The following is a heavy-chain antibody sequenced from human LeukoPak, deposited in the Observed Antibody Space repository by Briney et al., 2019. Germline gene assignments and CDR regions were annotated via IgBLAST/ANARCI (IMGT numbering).Heavy chain of an antibody. J-gene: IGHJ4*02. CDR3: AKDGLSYDGSTHVYYFQS. Sequence: GGSLRLSCTASGFTFRMYAMXXXXXXXXXXXXXXASIIYDGRXTCSAASVXXRXXXSRANSQNTLYLQMTSLRAEDTALYYCAKDGLSYDGSTHVYYFQSLGQGTLVTVSS. CDR2: IIYDGRXT. V-gene: IGHV3-23*01. D-gene: IGHD3-22*01. CDR1: GFTFRMYA.